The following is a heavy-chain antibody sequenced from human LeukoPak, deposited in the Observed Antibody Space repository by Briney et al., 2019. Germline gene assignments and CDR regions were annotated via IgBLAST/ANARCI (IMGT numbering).Heavy chain of an antibody. V-gene: IGHV5-51*01. Sequence: GESLKISCKASGYTFTHQWIGCVRQKSRSHLPWMGIIYPRDSDTRYSPSFQGHVSISADTSINTAYLEWSRLEASDTAIYYCARHSDVIGAIWGQGTLVTVSS. J-gene: IGHJ4*02. CDR3: ARHSDVIGAI. CDR2: IYPRDSDT. CDR1: GYTFTHQW. D-gene: IGHD3-10*01.